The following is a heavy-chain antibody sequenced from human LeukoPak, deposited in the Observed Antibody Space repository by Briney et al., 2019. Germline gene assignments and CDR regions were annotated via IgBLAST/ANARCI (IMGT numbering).Heavy chain of an antibody. CDR3: ASRGYSSSSGGVYFDY. J-gene: IGHJ4*02. CDR1: GYTFTSYY. D-gene: IGHD6-6*01. Sequence: ASVTVSCKAYGYTFTSYYMHWVRQAPGQWLEWMGIINHSSDSTSYAQKTQGGVTMARDTPTRTLYMELSSLRSEDTAVYYCASRGYSSSSGGVYFDYWGQGTLVTVSS. V-gene: IGHV1-46*01. CDR2: INHSSDST.